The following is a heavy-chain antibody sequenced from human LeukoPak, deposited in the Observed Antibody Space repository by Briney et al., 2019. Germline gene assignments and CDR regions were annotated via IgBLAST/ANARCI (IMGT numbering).Heavy chain of an antibody. V-gene: IGHV4-59*01. Sequence: PSETLSLTCTVSGGSISSYYWSWIRQPPGKGLEWIGYIYYSGSTNYNPSLKSRVTISVDTSKNQFSLKLSSVTAADTAVYYCAKDLSYIGFGYWGQERWSPSPQ. CDR2: IYYSGST. CDR3: AKDLSYIGFGY. CDR1: GGSISSYY. D-gene: IGHD2-15*01. J-gene: IGHJ4*01.